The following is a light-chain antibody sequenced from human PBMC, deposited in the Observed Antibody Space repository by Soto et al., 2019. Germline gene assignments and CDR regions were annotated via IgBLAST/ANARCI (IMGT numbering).Light chain of an antibody. CDR3: SSYTSSSTLV. J-gene: IGLJ1*01. V-gene: IGLV2-14*01. Sequence: QSVLAQPASVSGSPGQSITFSCIGTSSDIGRFNYVSWYQHHPGKVPKLLIYEVSNRPSGVSNRFSGSKSGNTASLTISGLQAEDEADYYCSSYTSSSTLVFGTGTKVTVL. CDR1: SSDIGRFNY. CDR2: EVS.